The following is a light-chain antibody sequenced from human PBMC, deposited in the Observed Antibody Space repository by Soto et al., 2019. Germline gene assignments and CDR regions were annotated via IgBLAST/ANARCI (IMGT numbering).Light chain of an antibody. CDR2: DAS. V-gene: IGKV1-5*01. J-gene: IGKJ1*01. CDR3: QQYNTLSVT. Sequence: DIQMAQSPSTLSASVGDRVTITCRASQTITTWLAWYQQKPGKAPKLLIYDASTLESGVPSRFSGSGFGTEFSLTISSLQPDDFASYYCQQYNTLSVTFGQGTKVDIK. CDR1: QTITTW.